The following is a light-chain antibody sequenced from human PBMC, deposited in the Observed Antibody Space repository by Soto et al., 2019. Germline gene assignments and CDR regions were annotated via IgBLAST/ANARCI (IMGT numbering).Light chain of an antibody. Sequence: EIVMTQSPATLSVSPGERATLSCRASQSVTSNLAWYQQKPGQAPRLLIYGASTRATGIPVRFSGSGSGTEFTLTISSLQSEDFAVYYCQQYNNWPPTFGHGTRVEIK. CDR2: GAS. V-gene: IGKV3-15*01. J-gene: IGKJ1*01. CDR1: QSVTSN. CDR3: QQYNNWPPT.